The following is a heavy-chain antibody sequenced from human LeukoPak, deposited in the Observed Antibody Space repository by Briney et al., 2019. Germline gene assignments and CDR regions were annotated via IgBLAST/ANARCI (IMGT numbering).Heavy chain of an antibody. CDR2: IYYSGST. CDR3: ARSLAVAGYYYNYYMDV. CDR1: GGSISSSSYY. J-gene: IGHJ6*03. V-gene: IGHV4-39*07. Sequence: SETLSHTCTVSGGSISSSSYYWGWIRQPPGKGLEWIGSIYYSGSTNYNPSLKSRVTISVDTSKNQFSLKLSSVTTADTAVYYCARSLAVAGYYYNYYMDVWGKGTTVTVSS. D-gene: IGHD6-19*01.